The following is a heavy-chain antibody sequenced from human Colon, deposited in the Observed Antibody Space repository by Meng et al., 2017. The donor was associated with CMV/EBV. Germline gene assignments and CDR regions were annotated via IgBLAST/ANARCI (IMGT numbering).Heavy chain of an antibody. CDR2: INPKSGDT. CDR1: GYPFTGFY. D-gene: IGHD3-3*01. Sequence: VRLVLSVGGVKNPGASFEVSCKASGYPFTGFYIQWVRQAPGQGLEWMGWINPKSGDTIYEQKFQGRVTMTRDTSISTVYMDLNSLRSDDTAVYFCARDLWSGSSDYIDYWGQGTLVTVSS. V-gene: IGHV1-2*02. CDR3: ARDLWSGSSDYIDY. J-gene: IGHJ4*02.